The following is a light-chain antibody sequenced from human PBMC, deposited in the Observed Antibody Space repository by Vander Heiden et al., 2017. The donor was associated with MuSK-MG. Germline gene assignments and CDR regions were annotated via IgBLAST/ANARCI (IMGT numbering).Light chain of an antibody. Sequence: QSVLTQPPSASGTPGQRVTISCSGSSSHIGSNTVNWYQQLPGTAPKLLIYSNNQRPSGVPDRFSGSKSGTSASLAISGLQSEDEADYYCAAWDDSLNGGVFGGGTKLTVL. CDR3: AAWDDSLNGGV. CDR1: SSHIGSNT. CDR2: SNN. J-gene: IGLJ3*02. V-gene: IGLV1-44*01.